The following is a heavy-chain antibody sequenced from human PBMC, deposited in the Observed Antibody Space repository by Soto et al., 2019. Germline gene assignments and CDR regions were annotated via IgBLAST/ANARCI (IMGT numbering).Heavy chain of an antibody. J-gene: IGHJ6*02. CDR1: GFTFSSYG. CDR2: ISYDGSNK. CDR3: AKVDSSGWYGGYYYYYGMDV. Sequence: GGSLRLSCAASGFTFSSYGMHWVRQAPGKGLEWVAVISYDGSNKYYADSVKGRFTISRDNSKNTLYLQMNSLRAEDTAVYYCAKVDSSGWYGGYYYYYGMDVWGQGTTVTVSS. D-gene: IGHD6-19*01. V-gene: IGHV3-30*18.